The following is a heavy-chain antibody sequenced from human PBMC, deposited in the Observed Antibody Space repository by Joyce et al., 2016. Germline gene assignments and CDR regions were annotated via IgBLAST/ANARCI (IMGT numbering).Heavy chain of an antibody. CDR2: RGASGSGI. V-gene: IGHV3-23*04. CDR1: HCLSNKFV. Sequence: EMQLEESGGTLVHPGGSLRLSCKVSHCLSNKFVMAWVRQAPGKGREWVSARGASGSGIYYADSVKGRFSISRDNSNNMMYLQMTSLQIEDTATYFCARAMTAVVAYTLRDGFDVWGQGTLVAVSS. D-gene: IGHD2-15*01. CDR3: ARAMTAVVAYTLRDGFDV. J-gene: IGHJ3*01.